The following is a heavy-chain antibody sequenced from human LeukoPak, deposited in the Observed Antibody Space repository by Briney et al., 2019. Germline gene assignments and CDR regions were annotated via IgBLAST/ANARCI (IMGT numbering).Heavy chain of an antibody. CDR2: ISGSGGST. V-gene: IGHV3-23*01. D-gene: IGHD3-22*01. J-gene: IGHJ4*02. CDR1: GFTFSSYA. CDR3: AKGERGLYYYDSSGYYNFDY. Sequence: GGSLRLSCAASGFTFSSYAMSWVRQAPGKGLEWVSAISGSGGSTYYADSVKGRFTISRDNSKNTLYLQMNSLRAEDTAVYYCAKGERGLYYYDSSGYYNFDYWGQGTLVTVSS.